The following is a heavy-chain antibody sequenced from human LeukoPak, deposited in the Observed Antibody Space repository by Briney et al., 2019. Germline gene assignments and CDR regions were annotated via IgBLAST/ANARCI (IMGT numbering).Heavy chain of an antibody. V-gene: IGHV3-30*04. CDR3: ARDSSSWYTDY. CDR2: ISYDGSNK. J-gene: IGHJ4*02. CDR1: GFTFSSYA. D-gene: IGHD6-13*01. Sequence: GGSLRLSCAASGFTFSSYAMHWVRQAPGKGLECMAIISYDGSNKYYADSVKGRFTISRDNSKNTLYLQMNSLRAEDTAVYYCARDSSSWYTDYWGQGTLVTVSS.